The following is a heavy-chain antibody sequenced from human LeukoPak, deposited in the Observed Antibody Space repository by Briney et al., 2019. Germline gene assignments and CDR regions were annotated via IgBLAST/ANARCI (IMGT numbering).Heavy chain of an antibody. D-gene: IGHD6-25*01. Sequence: ASVKVSCKASGYTFTGYYMHWVRQAPGQGLEWMGWISAYNGNTNYAQKLQGRVTMTTDTSTSTAYMELRSLRSDDTAVYYCARDPTYSSGGYYMDVWGKGTTVTVSS. CDR2: ISAYNGNT. J-gene: IGHJ6*03. CDR3: ARDPTYSSGGYYMDV. CDR1: GYTFTGYY. V-gene: IGHV1-18*04.